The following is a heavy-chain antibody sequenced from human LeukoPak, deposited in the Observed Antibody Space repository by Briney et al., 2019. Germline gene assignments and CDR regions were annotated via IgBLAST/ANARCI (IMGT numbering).Heavy chain of an antibody. CDR1: GFTFSASA. D-gene: IGHD6-13*01. V-gene: IGHV3-73*01. CDR2: IRSIANTYAT. Sequence: SGRSLTLSCAASGFTFSASAVHWVRQASGKGLDWVGRIRSIANTYATAYAASVQGRFAISRDDSKNTAYLQMNSLKSEDTAVYYCARLSEIAAAGYDYWGQGTLVTVSS. CDR3: ARLSEIAAAGYDY. J-gene: IGHJ4*02.